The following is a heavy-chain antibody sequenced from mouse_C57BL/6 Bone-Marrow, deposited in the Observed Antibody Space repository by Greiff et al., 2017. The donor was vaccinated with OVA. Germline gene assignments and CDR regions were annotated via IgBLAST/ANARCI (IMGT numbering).Heavy chain of an antibody. D-gene: IGHD2-4*01. V-gene: IGHV1-59*01. Sequence: QVQLQQPGAELVRPGTSVKLSCKASGYTFTSYWMHWVKQRPGQGLEWIGVIDPSDSYTNYNQKFKGKATLTVDTSSSTAYMQLSSLTSEDSAVYYCAHYDYDEAYYFDYGGQGTTLTVSS. J-gene: IGHJ2*01. CDR3: AHYDYDEAYYFDY. CDR2: IDPSDSYT. CDR1: GYTFTSYW.